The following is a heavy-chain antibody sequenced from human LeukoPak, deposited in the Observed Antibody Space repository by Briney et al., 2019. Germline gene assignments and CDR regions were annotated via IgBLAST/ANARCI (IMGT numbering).Heavy chain of an antibody. J-gene: IGHJ4*02. CDR3: ARDRSGYGN. V-gene: IGHV4-38-2*02. Sequence: SETLSLTCAVSGYSISSGSYWGWIRQPPGKGLEWIGSIYHSGSTYYNPSLKSRVTISVDTSKNQFSLKLSSVTAADTAVYYCARDRSGYGNWGQGTLVTASS. CDR1: GYSISSGSY. D-gene: IGHD5-12*01. CDR2: IYHSGST.